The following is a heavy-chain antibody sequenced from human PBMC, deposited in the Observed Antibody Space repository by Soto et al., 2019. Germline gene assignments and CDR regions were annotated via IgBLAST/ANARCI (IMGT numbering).Heavy chain of an antibody. CDR1: GFALSSYS. J-gene: IGHJ3*01. V-gene: IGHV3-21*01. CDR3: AREEGSCGGGYCFRSAFEL. Sequence: EVQLVESGGRLVKPGGSLRLSCAVSGFALSSYSIAWVRQAPGKGLEWVSFTFNYAGRLYYADSVKGRFAISRHDAKNSVYLQMNSLRAEHTAVYYCAREEGSCGGGYCFRSAFELWGQGTVVTVSS. D-gene: IGHD2-15*01. CDR2: TFNYAGRL.